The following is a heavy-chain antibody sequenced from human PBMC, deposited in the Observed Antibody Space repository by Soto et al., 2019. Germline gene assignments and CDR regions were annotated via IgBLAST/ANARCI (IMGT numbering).Heavy chain of an antibody. CDR1: GFRFSSYW. V-gene: IGHV3-7*01. Sequence: GGSLRLSCVASGFRFSSYWMTWVRQAPGKGLEWVAIINQDTSYRYYVDSVEGRFTISRDNAKSSVYLQMNSLRAKDTALYYCAKVGYNDWDFDRWGQGTLVTVSS. J-gene: IGHJ4*02. D-gene: IGHD3-16*01. CDR2: INQDTSYR. CDR3: AKVGYNDWDFDR.